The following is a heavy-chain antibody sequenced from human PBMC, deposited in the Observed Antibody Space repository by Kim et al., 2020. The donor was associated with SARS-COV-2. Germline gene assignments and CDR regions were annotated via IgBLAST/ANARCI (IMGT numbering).Heavy chain of an antibody. CDR3: ARDNGAVAGTELDF. V-gene: IGHV4-4*02. D-gene: IGHD6-19*01. J-gene: IGHJ4*02. Sequence: SETLSLTCTVTGDAITSINWWNRVRQPPGRGLEWIGEIYHTGNTNYNPSLQSRATISVDTSKNQFSLTLRYVNAADTAVYYCARDNGAVAGTELDFWGQG. CDR2: IYHTGNT. CDR1: GDAITSINW.